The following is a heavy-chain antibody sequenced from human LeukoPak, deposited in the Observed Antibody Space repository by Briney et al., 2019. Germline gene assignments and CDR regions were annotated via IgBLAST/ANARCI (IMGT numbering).Heavy chain of an antibody. CDR2: IYYSGST. Sequence: SETLSLTCTVSGGSIRSSSYYWGWIRQPPGRGLEWIGSIYYSGSTYYNPSLKSRVTISVDTSKNHFSLKLSSVTAADTAVYYCARPPYPYYYDSSDEWAFDIWGQGTMVTVSS. V-gene: IGHV4-39*01. CDR3: ARPPYPYYYDSSDEWAFDI. J-gene: IGHJ3*02. D-gene: IGHD3-22*01. CDR1: GGSIRSSSYY.